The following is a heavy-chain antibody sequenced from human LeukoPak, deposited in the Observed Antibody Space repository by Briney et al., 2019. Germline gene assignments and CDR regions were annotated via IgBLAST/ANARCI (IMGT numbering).Heavy chain of an antibody. CDR2: VFDSGST. V-gene: IGHV4-59*12. Sequence: SETLSLTCSVSGASFSTNYWSWIRQPPGRGLEWIGYVFDSGSTNYNPSLKSRVTISVDTSTKQFSLKLSSVTAADTAVYYCARDPGCTNGVCYNWFDPWGQGTLVTVSS. CDR3: ARDPGCTNGVCYNWFDP. J-gene: IGHJ5*02. CDR1: GASFSTNY. D-gene: IGHD2-8*01.